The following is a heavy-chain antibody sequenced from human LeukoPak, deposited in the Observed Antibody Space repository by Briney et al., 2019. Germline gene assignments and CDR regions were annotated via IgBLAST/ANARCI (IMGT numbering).Heavy chain of an antibody. Sequence: SETLSLTCAVYGGSFSGYYWSWIRQPPGKGLEWMGEINHSGSTNYNPSLKSRVTISVDTSKNQFSLKLSSVTAADTAVYYCARRGVAARRRFDYWGQGTLVTVSS. V-gene: IGHV4-34*01. CDR1: GGSFSGYY. J-gene: IGHJ4*02. CDR2: INHSGST. CDR3: ARRGVAARRRFDY. D-gene: IGHD6-6*01.